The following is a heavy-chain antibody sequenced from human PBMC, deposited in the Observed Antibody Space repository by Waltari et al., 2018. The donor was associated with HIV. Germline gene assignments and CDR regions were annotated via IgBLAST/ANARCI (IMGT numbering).Heavy chain of an antibody. CDR3: ARLKGYYDILTGYYNTRTFDY. D-gene: IGHD3-9*01. Sequence: QLQLQESGPGLVKPSETLSLTCTVSGGSISSSSYYWGWIRQPPGKGLGWIGSIYYSGSTYYNPSLKSRVTISVDTSKNQFSLKLSSVTAADTAVYYCARLKGYYDILTGYYNTRTFDYWGQGTLVTVSS. J-gene: IGHJ4*02. CDR2: IYYSGST. CDR1: GGSISSSSYY. V-gene: IGHV4-39*01.